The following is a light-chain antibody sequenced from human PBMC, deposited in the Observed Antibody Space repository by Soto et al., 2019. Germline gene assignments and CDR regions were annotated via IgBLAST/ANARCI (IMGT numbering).Light chain of an antibody. Sequence: TLSVSRGERATLSCRANQAISSNVAWYQQKPGQAPRLLIYGASTRATGIPDRFSGSGSGTEFTLTISSLQSEDFAVYYCQHSNNWLGSFGGWTKMDIK. V-gene: IGKV3-15*01. CDR3: QHSNNWLGS. CDR2: GAS. CDR1: QAISSN. J-gene: IGKJ4*01.